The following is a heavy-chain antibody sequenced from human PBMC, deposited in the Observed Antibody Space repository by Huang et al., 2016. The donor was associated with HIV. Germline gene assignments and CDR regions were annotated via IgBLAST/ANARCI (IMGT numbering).Heavy chain of an antibody. J-gene: IGHJ3*02. V-gene: IGHV1-69*10. CDR1: GGSFNSLA. CDR2: IVPLFSVR. CDR3: AREGQTWYGKPIAAFEI. Sequence: VQLVQSGAEVKRPGTSVKISCTASGGSFNSLAFNWVRQAPGQGRPYMGGIVPLFSVRNYAEKFRGRLSISADKSTSTVFMELRGLTSEDTAVLFCAREGQTWYGKPIAAFEIWGQGTSVIVSP. D-gene: IGHD6-13*01.